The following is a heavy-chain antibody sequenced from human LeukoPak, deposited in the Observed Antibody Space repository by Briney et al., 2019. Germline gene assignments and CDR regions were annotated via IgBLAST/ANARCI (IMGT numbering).Heavy chain of an antibody. CDR2: TNPNTGGT. D-gene: IGHD2-2*01. V-gene: IGHV1-2*02. J-gene: IGHJ4*02. CDR3: ARANRGYCSSPSCSVDN. Sequence: GASVNVSCKASGYTFTGYYIHWVRQAPGQGLEWMGWTNPNTGGTNYAQTFQGRVTMTRDTSISTAYMELSSLRSDDTAIYYCARANRGYCSSPSCSVDNWGQGPLVTVSS. CDR1: GYTFTGYY.